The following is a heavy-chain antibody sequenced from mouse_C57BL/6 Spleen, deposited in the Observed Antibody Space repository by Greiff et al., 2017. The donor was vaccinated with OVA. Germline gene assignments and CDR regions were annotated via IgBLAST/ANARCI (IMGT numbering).Heavy chain of an antibody. D-gene: IGHD1-1*01. Sequence: VKVVESGPELVKPGASVKLSCKASGYTFTSYDINWVKQRPGQGLEWIGWIYPRDGSTTYNEKFKGKATLTVDTSSSTAYMELHSLTSEDSAVYFCARSSYYGSSPYYAMDYWGQGTSVTVSS. J-gene: IGHJ4*01. V-gene: IGHV1-85*01. CDR3: ARSSYYGSSPYYAMDY. CDR1: GYTFTSYD. CDR2: IYPRDGST.